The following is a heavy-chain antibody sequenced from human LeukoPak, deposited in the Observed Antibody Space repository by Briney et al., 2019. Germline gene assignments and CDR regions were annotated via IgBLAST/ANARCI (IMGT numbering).Heavy chain of an antibody. CDR1: GGSFSGYY. D-gene: IGHD1-26*01. Sequence: PSETLPLTCAVYGGSFSGYYWSWIRQPPGKGLEWIGEINHSGSTNYNPSLKSRVTISVDTSKNQFSLKLSSVTAADTAVYYCARDAEWELLDYYYYYMDVWGKGTTVTVSS. CDR3: ARDAEWELLDYYYYYMDV. J-gene: IGHJ6*03. CDR2: INHSGST. V-gene: IGHV4-34*01.